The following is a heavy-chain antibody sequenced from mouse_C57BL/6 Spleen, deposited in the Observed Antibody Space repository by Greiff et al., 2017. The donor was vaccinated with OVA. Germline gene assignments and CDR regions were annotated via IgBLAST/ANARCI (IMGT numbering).Heavy chain of an antibody. CDR3: ARGGDYYGSNAMDY. Sequence: QVQLQQPGAELVKPGASVKMSCKASGYTFTSYWITWVKQRPGQGLEWIGDLYPGSGSTNYNEKFKSKATLTVDTSSSTAYMQLSSLTSEDSAVYYCARGGDYYGSNAMDYWGQGTSVTVSS. J-gene: IGHJ4*01. V-gene: IGHV1-55*01. CDR2: LYPGSGST. D-gene: IGHD1-1*01. CDR1: GYTFTSYW.